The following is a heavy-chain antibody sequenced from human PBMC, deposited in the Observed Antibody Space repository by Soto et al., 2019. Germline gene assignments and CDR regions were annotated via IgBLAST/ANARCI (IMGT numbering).Heavy chain of an antibody. CDR2: INPSGGST. Sequence: QVQLVQSGAEVKKPGASVKLSCKTSGYTFSNYYINWVRQAPGQGLQWMGRINPSGGSTSYAQKFQGRVTMTRVTSTSTVYMDLSSLSSEDTAVDYCARSQEVVVVPAAPIDYWGQGTLVTVSS. V-gene: IGHV1-46*01. J-gene: IGHJ4*02. D-gene: IGHD2-2*01. CDR1: GYTFSNYY. CDR3: ARSQEVVVVPAAPIDY.